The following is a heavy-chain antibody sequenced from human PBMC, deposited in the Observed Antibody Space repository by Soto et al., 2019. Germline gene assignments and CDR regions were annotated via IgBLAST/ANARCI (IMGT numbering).Heavy chain of an antibody. CDR1: GFTFSTYV. Sequence: QVQLVESGGGVVQPGRSLRLSCAASGFTFSTYVMHWVRQAPGKGLEWVGVVSYDGSNQHYADSVKGRITISRDNSKNTLSLQMNSLRHEDTAVYYCARGSAWSIAAAGSLHYWGQGTLVTVSS. J-gene: IGHJ4*01. D-gene: IGHD6-13*01. CDR3: ARGSAWSIAAAGSLHY. V-gene: IGHV3-30-3*01. CDR2: VSYDGSNQ.